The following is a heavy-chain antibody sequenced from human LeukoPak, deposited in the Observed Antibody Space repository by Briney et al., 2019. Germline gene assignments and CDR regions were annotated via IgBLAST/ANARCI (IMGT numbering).Heavy chain of an antibody. D-gene: IGHD2-2*01. V-gene: IGHV1-3*01. CDR3: ARDYPYCSSTSCYNWFDP. CDR2: INAGNGNT. CDR1: GYTFTEYA. Sequence: ASVKVSCKDSGYTFTEYAVNWVRQAPGQRLEWMGWINAGNGNTKYAQKFQGRLTITRDTSASTAYMELSSPRSEDTAVYYCARDYPYCSSTSCYNWFDPWGQGTLVTVSS. J-gene: IGHJ5*02.